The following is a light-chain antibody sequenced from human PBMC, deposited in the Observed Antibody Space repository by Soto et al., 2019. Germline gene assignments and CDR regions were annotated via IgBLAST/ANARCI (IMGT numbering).Light chain of an antibody. CDR1: QSVSSN. V-gene: IGKV3-15*01. J-gene: IGKJ1*01. CDR3: QQYYNWPGT. Sequence: EIVMTQSPATLSVSPGDRATLSCRASQSVSSNLAWYQQKPGQAPRLLIYGASTRATGIPARFSGSGSGTEFTLTISSLQSEDFAVYYCQQYYNWPGTFGQGTKV. CDR2: GAS.